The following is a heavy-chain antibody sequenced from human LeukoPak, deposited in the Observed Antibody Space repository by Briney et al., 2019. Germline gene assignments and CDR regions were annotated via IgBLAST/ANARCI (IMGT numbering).Heavy chain of an antibody. CDR3: AAESIYYDSNGYYSR. CDR2: ISSSSSYT. D-gene: IGHD3-22*01. J-gene: IGHJ4*02. Sequence: NSGGSLRLSCAASGFTFSDYYMSWIRQAPGKGLEWVSYISSSSSYTNYADSVKGRFTISRDNAKNSLYLQMNSLRAEDTAVYYCAAESIYYDSNGYYSRWGQGTLVTVSS. CDR1: GFTFSDYY. V-gene: IGHV3-11*05.